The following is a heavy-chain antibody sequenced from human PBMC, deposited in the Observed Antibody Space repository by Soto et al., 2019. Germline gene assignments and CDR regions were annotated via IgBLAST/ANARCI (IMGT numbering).Heavy chain of an antibody. D-gene: IGHD2-21*01. J-gene: IGHJ4*02. Sequence: QVQVVQSGAEVKKPESSVKVSCKPSGGTFNTYTVNWVRLAPGHGLEWMGRFIPILDMANYAQKCQDRVTITADRSTFTAYMELNSLPSDDTAVYYCAITYCRDNSCPRDFDFWGPGTRVTVSS. CDR3: AITYCRDNSCPRDFDF. V-gene: IGHV1-69*02. CDR2: FIPILDMA. CDR1: GGTFNTYT.